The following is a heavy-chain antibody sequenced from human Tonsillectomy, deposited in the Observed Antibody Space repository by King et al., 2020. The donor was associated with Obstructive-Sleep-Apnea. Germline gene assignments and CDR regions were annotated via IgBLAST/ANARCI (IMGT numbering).Heavy chain of an antibody. CDR2: ISYDGSNK. V-gene: IGHV3-30-3*01. J-gene: IGHJ3*02. CDR3: ARERSSGATGPFDI. CDR1: GFTFSSYA. D-gene: IGHD1-26*01. Sequence: VQLVESGGGVVQPGRSLRLSCAASGFTFSSYAMHWVRQAPGKGRAWVAVISYDGSNKYYADSVKGRFTISRDNSKNTLYLQMNSLRAEDTAVYYCARERSSGATGPFDIWGQGTMVTVSS.